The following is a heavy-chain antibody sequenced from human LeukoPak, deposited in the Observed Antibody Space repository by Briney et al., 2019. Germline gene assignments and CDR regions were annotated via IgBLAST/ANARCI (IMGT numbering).Heavy chain of an antibody. CDR3: ARLLELAVGYY. V-gene: IGHV4-59*12. D-gene: IGHD6-19*01. J-gene: IGHJ4*02. Sequence: SETLSLTCTVSGGSISSYYWSWIRQPPGKGLEWIGYIYYSGSTKYNPSLKSRVTISVHTSKNQFSLKLSSVTAADTAVYYCARLLELAVGYYWGQGTLVTVSS. CDR2: IYYSGST. CDR1: GGSISSYY.